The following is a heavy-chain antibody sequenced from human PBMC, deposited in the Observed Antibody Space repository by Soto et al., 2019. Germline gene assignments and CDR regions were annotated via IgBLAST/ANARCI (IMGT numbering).Heavy chain of an antibody. CDR2: ISHDGSDR. CDR3: AKDHGMDV. Sequence: QVQLVESGGGVVRPGRSLRLTCAASGFTFRNYGMHWVRQAPGKGLEWVAVISHDGSDRYYADSMKGRFIISRDNSKNAVFLQMNILRAEDTAVYYCAKDHGMDVWGQWATVTVSS. V-gene: IGHV3-30*18. J-gene: IGHJ6*02. CDR1: GFTFRNYG.